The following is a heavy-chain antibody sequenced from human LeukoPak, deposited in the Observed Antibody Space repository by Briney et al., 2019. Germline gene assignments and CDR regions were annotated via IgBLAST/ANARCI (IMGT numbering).Heavy chain of an antibody. V-gene: IGHV3-33*01. J-gene: IGHJ4*02. CDR1: GLNFSDLG. CDR3: ARDVRNSAALYY. CDR2: IWPDGSSR. Sequence: RTSLRLACKPCGLNFSDLGMHWVRQATGKGLNWVAVIWPDGSSRYYADSVKGRFTISRDNSKNTLYLQMNSLRAEDTAIYYCARDVRNSAALYYWGQGTLVTVSS. D-gene: IGHD2-2*01.